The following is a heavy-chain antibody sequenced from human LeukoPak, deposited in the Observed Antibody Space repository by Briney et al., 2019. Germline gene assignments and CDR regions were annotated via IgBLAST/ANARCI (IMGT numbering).Heavy chain of an antibody. CDR2: IYYSGST. CDR3: ARQSNWEYYFDY. J-gene: IGHJ4*02. Sequence: SETLSLTCTVSGGSISSYYWSCIRQPPGKGLEWIGYIYYSGSTNYNPSLKSRVTISVDTSKNQFSLKLSSVTAADTAVYYCARQSNWEYYFDYWGQGTLVTVSS. CDR1: GGSISSYY. D-gene: IGHD1-26*01. V-gene: IGHV4-59*08.